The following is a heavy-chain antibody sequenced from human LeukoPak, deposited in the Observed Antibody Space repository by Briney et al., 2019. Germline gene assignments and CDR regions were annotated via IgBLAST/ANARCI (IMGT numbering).Heavy chain of an antibody. J-gene: IGHJ5*02. CDR2: IYPSGST. Sequence: SQTLSLTCTVSGGSISSGSYYWSWIRQPAGKRLEWIGRIYPSGSTNYNPSLKTRVTISVDTSKNQFSLKLSSVTAADTAVYYCARGNSLRIAVAATGGGYFDPWGQGTLVTVSS. V-gene: IGHV4-61*02. CDR1: GGSISSGSYY. CDR3: ARGNSLRIAVAATGGGYFDP. D-gene: IGHD6-19*01.